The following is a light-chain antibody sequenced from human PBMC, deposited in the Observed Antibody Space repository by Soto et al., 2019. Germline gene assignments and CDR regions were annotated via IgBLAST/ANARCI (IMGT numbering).Light chain of an antibody. V-gene: IGKV3-15*01. J-gene: IGKJ4*01. CDR3: RQCSNWPPLT. CDR2: GAS. Sequence: EIVMTQSRATLSVSPGQIATLSFKASQSVSTNLDSYQQKPGQAPRLLIYGASTRVTGIPARFSGSRSGTELNLTVRAFRSYYFAGYFCRQCSNWPPLTFGGGTKVEIK. CDR1: QSVSTN.